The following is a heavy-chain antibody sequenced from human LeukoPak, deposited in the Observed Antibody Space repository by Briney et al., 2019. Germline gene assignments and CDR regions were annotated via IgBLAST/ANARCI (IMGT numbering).Heavy chain of an antibody. Sequence: ASVKVSYKASGFTFTIYGFSWLRQAPGQGLEWMGWISGYNGNTNYAQKLQGRVTMNTDTSTSTAYMELRSLISDDTAIYYCARVSSSWYYFDYWGQGTLVTVSS. CDR3: ARVSSSWYYFDY. V-gene: IGHV1-18*01. J-gene: IGHJ4*02. CDR1: GFTFTIYG. CDR2: ISGYNGNT. D-gene: IGHD6-13*01.